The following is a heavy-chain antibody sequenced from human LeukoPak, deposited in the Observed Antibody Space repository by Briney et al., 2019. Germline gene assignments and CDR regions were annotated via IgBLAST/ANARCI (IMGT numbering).Heavy chain of an antibody. J-gene: IGHJ4*02. CDR2: ISSSSSYI. D-gene: IGHD4-17*01. Sequence: PGGSLRLSCAASGFTFSSYSMNWVRQAPGKGLEWVSSISSSSSYIYYADSVKGRFTISRDNAKNSLYLQMNSLRAEDTAVYYCAAGGRYGDYDGPFGGYWGQGTLVTVSS. CDR1: GFTFSSYS. V-gene: IGHV3-21*01. CDR3: AAGGRYGDYDGPFGGY.